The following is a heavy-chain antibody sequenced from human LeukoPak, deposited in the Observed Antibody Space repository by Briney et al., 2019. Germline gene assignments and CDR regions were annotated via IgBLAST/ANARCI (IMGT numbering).Heavy chain of an antibody. V-gene: IGHV1-8*01. D-gene: IGHD2-15*01. Sequence: ASVKVSCKAFGYTFTTYDINWVRQATGQGLEWMGWVNPSSGVTRYAQKFQGRVTMTRNTSISTAYMELSSLRADDTAVYYFARGRMGGGNDYWGQGTLVTVSS. CDR2: VNPSSGVT. J-gene: IGHJ4*02. CDR3: ARGRMGGGNDY. CDR1: GYTFTTYD.